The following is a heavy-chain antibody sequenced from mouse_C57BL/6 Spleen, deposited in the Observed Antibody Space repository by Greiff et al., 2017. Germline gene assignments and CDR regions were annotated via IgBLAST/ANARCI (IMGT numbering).Heavy chain of an antibody. J-gene: IGHJ2*01. V-gene: IGHV5-6*02. D-gene: IGHD1-1*02. Sequence: EVKLEESGGDLVKPGGSLKLSCAASGFTFRSYGMSWVRQTPDKRLEWVATISSGGSYTYYPDSVKGRFTISRDNAKHTLYLPRSSLTSAEPALYDGARQGLDGGAYWGQGTTLTVSS. CDR1: GFTFRSYG. CDR2: ISSGGSYT. CDR3: ARQGLDGGAY.